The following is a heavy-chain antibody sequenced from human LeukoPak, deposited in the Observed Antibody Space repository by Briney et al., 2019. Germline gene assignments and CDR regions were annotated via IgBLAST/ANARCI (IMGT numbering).Heavy chain of an antibody. CDR2: IYFSGST. CDR3: AREVRSPYDRSGYYSVDWYFDL. D-gene: IGHD3-22*01. Sequence: SQTLSLTCSVSSGSISSGNSFWSWIRQHPGKGLEWIGYIYFSGSTGYNPSLKSRLSISVDTSKNQFSLKLTSVTVADTAVCYCAREVRSPYDRSGYYSVDWYFDLWGRGTLVTVSS. CDR1: SGSISSGNSF. J-gene: IGHJ2*01. V-gene: IGHV4-31*03.